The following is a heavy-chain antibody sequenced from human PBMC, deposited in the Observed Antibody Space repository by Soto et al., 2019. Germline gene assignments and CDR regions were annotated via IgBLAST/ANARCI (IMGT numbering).Heavy chain of an antibody. CDR1: DFTLSSYG. Sequence: EVQLLESGGGLVQPGGSLRLSCAASDFTLSSYGMTWVRQPPGKGLEWVSTIRGRGATTYYADSVKGRFTISRDDSKNTLYLHMNSLRVDATAVYFCAKDVNYDVLAGYYYYWGQGTRVTVSS. CDR2: IRGRGATT. CDR3: AKDVNYDVLAGYYYY. V-gene: IGHV3-23*01. J-gene: IGHJ4*02. D-gene: IGHD3-9*01.